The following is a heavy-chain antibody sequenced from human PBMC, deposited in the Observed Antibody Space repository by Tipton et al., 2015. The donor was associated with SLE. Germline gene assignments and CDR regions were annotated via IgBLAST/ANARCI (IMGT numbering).Heavy chain of an antibody. CDR3: VEGHTAMVIFDS. V-gene: IGHV4-39*01. Sequence: TLSLTCTVSGGSISRTSYYWGWVRQPPGKALEWIGSIYYDENTYYNPSLKSRVAVSIDTSKNEFSLKLNSVTAADTAVYYRVEGHTAMVIFDSWGQGTLVTVSS. CDR2: IYYDENT. D-gene: IGHD5-18*01. J-gene: IGHJ4*02. CDR1: GGSISRTSYY.